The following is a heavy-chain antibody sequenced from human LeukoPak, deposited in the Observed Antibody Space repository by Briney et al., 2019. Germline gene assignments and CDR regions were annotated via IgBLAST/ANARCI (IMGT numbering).Heavy chain of an antibody. Sequence: GGSLRLSCAASGFTFSSYSMNWVRQAPGKALEWVSSISSSSSYIYYADSVKGRFTISRDNAKNSLYLQMNSLRAEDTAVYYCARGRGYSYGYDYWGQGTLVTVSS. J-gene: IGHJ4*02. V-gene: IGHV3-21*01. D-gene: IGHD5-18*01. CDR3: ARGRGYSYGYDY. CDR1: GFTFSSYS. CDR2: ISSSSSYI.